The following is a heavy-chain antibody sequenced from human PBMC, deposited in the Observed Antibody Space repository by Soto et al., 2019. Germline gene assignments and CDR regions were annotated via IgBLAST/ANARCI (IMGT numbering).Heavy chain of an antibody. CDR3: AKQNDYGDRFTEMVFDY. D-gene: IGHD4-17*01. J-gene: IGHJ4*02. Sequence: GGSLRLSCAASGFTFSSYAMSWVRQAPGKGLEWVSAISGSGGSTYYADSVKGRFTISRDNSKNTLYLQMNSLRAEDTAVYYCAKQNDYGDRFTEMVFDYWGQGTLVTVSS. CDR2: ISGSGGST. V-gene: IGHV3-23*01. CDR1: GFTFSSYA.